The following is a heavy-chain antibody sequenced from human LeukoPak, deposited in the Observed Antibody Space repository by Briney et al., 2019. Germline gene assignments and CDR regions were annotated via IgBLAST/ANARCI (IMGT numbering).Heavy chain of an antibody. D-gene: IGHD1-20*01. Sequence: ASVKVSCKASGYTFTGYYMHWVRQAPGQGLEWMGWINPNSGGTNYAQKFQGRVTMTRDTSISTAYMELSRLRSDDTAVYYCARDPDNWNYHYYYYMDVWGKGTTVTVSS. CDR3: ARDPDNWNYHYYYYMDV. CDR1: GYTFTGYY. V-gene: IGHV1-2*02. J-gene: IGHJ6*03. CDR2: INPNSGGT.